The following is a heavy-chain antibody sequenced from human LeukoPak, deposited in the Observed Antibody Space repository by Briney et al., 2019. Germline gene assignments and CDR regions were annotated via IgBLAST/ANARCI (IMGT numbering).Heavy chain of an antibody. J-gene: IGHJ6*04. Sequence: GRSLRLSCAASGFTFSSYAMRWVRQAPGKGLEWVAVISYDGSNKYYADSVKGRFTISKDNSKNTLYLQMNSLRAEDTAVYYCAREVVPAARYPYGMDVWGKGTTVTVSS. CDR1: GFTFSSYA. V-gene: IGHV3-30*04. CDR3: AREVVPAARYPYGMDV. CDR2: ISYDGSNK. D-gene: IGHD2-2*01.